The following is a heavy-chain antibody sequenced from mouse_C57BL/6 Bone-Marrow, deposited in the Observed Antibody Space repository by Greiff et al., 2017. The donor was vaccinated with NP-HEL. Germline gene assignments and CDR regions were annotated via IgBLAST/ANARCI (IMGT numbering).Heavy chain of an antibody. Sequence: DVMLVESGGGLVQPKGSLKLSCAASGFSFNTYAMNWVRQAPGTGLEWVARIRSKSNNYATYYADSVKDRFTISRDDSESMLYLQMNNLKTEDTAMYYCVRPYYDGSSDDWYFDVGGTGTTVTVSS. CDR1: GFSFNTYA. CDR2: IRSKSNNYAT. D-gene: IGHD1-1*01. V-gene: IGHV10-1*01. CDR3: VRPYYDGSSDDWYFDV. J-gene: IGHJ1*03.